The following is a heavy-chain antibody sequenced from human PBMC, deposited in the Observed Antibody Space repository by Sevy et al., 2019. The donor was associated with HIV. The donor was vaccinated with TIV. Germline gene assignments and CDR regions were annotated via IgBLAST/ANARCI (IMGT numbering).Heavy chain of an antibody. V-gene: IGHV3-23*01. CDR1: GFTFSSYA. J-gene: IGHJ1*01. Sequence: GGSLRLSCAASGFTFSSYAMSWVRQAPGKGLEWVSAISGSGGSTYYADSVKGRFTISRDNSKNTLYLQMNSLRAEDTVVYYWARTPLTPGDRCGWALAPVQHWGQGTLVTVSS. CDR3: ARTPLTPGDRCGWALAPVQH. CDR2: ISGSGGST. D-gene: IGHD6-19*01.